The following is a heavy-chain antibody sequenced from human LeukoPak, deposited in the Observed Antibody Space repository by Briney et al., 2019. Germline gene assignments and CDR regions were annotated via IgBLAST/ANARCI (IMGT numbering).Heavy chain of an antibody. CDR1: GFTFSSYA. Sequence: GGSLRLSCAASGFTFSSYAMSWVRQAPGKGLEWVSAISGSGGSTYYADSVKGRFTISRDNSKNTLYLQMNSLRAEDTAVYYCAKDGDGDYYGSGSYYNPPGDWGQGTLVTVSS. V-gene: IGHV3-23*01. CDR2: ISGSGGST. D-gene: IGHD3-10*01. CDR3: AKDGDGDYYGSGSYYNPPGD. J-gene: IGHJ4*02.